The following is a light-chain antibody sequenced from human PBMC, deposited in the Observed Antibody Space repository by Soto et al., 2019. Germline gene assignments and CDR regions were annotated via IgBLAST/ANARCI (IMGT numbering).Light chain of an antibody. V-gene: IGKV1-39*01. CDR2: AAS. CDR3: QQSYSTPIT. Sequence: DIQMTQSPSSLSASVGYRAAITCRASQSISSYLNWYQQKPGKAPKLLIYAASSLQSGVPSRFSGSGSGTDFTLTISSLQPEDFATYYCQQSYSTPITFGQGTRLEI. J-gene: IGKJ5*01. CDR1: QSISSY.